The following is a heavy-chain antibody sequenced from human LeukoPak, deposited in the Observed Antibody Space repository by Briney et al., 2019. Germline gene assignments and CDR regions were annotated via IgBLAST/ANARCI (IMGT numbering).Heavy chain of an antibody. CDR1: GYTFTGYF. CDR2: INPNSGDT. Sequence: GASVKVSCKASGYTFTGYFIHWVRQAPGQGLEWMGWINPNSGDTNYAQKFQGRVTMTRDTSISTAYMELSRLRSDDTAVYYCARAPYYYDSSGYPELAFDIWGQGTMVTVSS. V-gene: IGHV1-2*02. CDR3: ARAPYYYDSSGYPELAFDI. J-gene: IGHJ3*02. D-gene: IGHD3-22*01.